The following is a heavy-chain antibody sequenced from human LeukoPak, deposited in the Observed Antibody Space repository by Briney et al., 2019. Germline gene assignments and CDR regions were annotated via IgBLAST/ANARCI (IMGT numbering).Heavy chain of an antibody. CDR1: GGSISSYY. CDR3: AREKYFDPPGAFDI. J-gene: IGHJ3*02. Sequence: SEXLSLTCTASGGSISSYYWSWLRQPPGKGLEWIGYIYYSGSTNYNPSLKSRVTISVDTSKNQFSLKLSSVTAADTAVYYCAREKYFDPPGAFDIWGQGTMVTVSS. V-gene: IGHV4-59*01. CDR2: IYYSGST. D-gene: IGHD3-9*01.